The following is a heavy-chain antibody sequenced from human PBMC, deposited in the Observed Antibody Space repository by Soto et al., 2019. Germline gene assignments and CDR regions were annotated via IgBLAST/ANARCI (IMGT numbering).Heavy chain of an antibody. CDR1: GGSISSGGYS. CDR3: ASKYCSGGSCFFDY. Sequence: QLQLQESGSGLVKPSQTLSLTCAVSGGSISSGGYSWSWIRQPPGKGLEWIGYIYHSGSTYYNPSLKSRVTISVDRSKNQFSLKLSSVTAADTAVYYCASKYCSGGSCFFDYWGQGTLVTVSS. V-gene: IGHV4-30-2*01. J-gene: IGHJ4*02. D-gene: IGHD2-15*01. CDR2: IYHSGST.